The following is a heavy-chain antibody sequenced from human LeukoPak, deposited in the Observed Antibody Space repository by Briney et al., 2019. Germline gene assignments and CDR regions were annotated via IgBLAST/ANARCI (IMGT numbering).Heavy chain of an antibody. CDR2: IFTTGPG. J-gene: IGHJ5*02. V-gene: IGHV4-61*09. D-gene: IGHD1-1*01. CDR3: AGSWNAERSFDP. CDR1: GASINSSPYY. Sequence: SQTLSLTCTVSGASINSSPYYWTWIRQPPGKGLEWIGHIFTTGPGSYNPSLRSRVTISRDTSKNEFSLSLNSVTAADTAVYYCAGSWNAERSFDPWGQGTLVTVSS.